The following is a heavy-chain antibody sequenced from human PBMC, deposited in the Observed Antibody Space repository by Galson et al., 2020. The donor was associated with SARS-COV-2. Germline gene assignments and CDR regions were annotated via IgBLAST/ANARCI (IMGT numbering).Heavy chain of an antibody. D-gene: IGHD5-12*01. Sequence: GGSLRLSCAASGFTFSSYSMNWVRQAPGKGLEWVSYISSSSSTIYYADSVKGRFTISRDNAKNSLYLQMNSLRAEDTAVYYCARERGPYSGYDFDAFDIWGQGTMVTVSS. CDR3: ARERGPYSGYDFDAFDI. V-gene: IGHV3-48*01. CDR1: GFTFSSYS. J-gene: IGHJ3*02. CDR2: ISSSSSTI.